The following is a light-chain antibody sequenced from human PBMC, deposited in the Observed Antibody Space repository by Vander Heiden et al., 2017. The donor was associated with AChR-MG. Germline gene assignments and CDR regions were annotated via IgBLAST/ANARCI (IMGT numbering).Light chain of an antibody. Sequence: QSALTQPRSVSGSPGQSVTISCAGTSSDVGRYNYVSWYQHHPDKAPKLILYDVTKRPPGVPDRFSGSRSGNTASLTISGLQAEDEADYYCCSYAGTSYVFGTGTEVTIL. CDR3: CSYAGTSYV. J-gene: IGLJ1*01. CDR2: DVT. CDR1: SSDVGRYNY. V-gene: IGLV2-11*01.